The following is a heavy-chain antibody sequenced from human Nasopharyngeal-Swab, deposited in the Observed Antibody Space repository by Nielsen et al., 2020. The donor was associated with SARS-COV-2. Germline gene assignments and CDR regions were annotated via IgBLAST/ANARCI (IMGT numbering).Heavy chain of an antibody. D-gene: IGHD3-10*01. J-gene: IGHJ4*02. Sequence: SETLSLTCTVSGGSVSTPNLYWSWVRQPPGKGLEWIVSILYSGSPNYNPSLKSRVTISRDLSKNQFSLNLSSVTAADTAVYFCARGAYLASAYLGSGEWGRGTLVTVSS. V-gene: IGHV4-61*01. CDR2: ILYSGSP. CDR3: ARGAYLASAYLGSGE. CDR1: GGSVSTPNLY.